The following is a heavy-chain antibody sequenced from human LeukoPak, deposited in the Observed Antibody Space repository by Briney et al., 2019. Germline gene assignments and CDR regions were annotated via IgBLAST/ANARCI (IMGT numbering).Heavy chain of an antibody. Sequence: PLASVKASCKASGRTFSSYAISWVRQAPGQGLEWMGGIIPIFGTAKYAQKFQGRVTITADESTSTAYMELSSLRSEDTAVYYCARDPRATTGTTEGSFDYWGQGTLVTVSS. J-gene: IGHJ4*02. CDR3: ARDPRATTGTTEGSFDY. V-gene: IGHV1-69*13. CDR1: GRTFSSYA. D-gene: IGHD1-7*01. CDR2: IIPIFGTA.